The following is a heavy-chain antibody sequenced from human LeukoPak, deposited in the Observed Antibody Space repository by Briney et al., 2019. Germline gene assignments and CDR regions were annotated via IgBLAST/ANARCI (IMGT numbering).Heavy chain of an antibody. V-gene: IGHV1-69*13. CDR2: IIPIFGTA. CDR1: GGTFSSYA. J-gene: IGHJ4*02. CDR3: ARDGDGYNYDYYFDY. Sequence: SVTVSCKASGGTFSSYAISWVRQAPGQGLEWMGGIIPIFGTANYAQKFQGRVTITADESTSTAYMELSSLRSEDTAVYYCARDGDGYNYDYYFDYWGQGTLVTVSS. D-gene: IGHD5-24*01.